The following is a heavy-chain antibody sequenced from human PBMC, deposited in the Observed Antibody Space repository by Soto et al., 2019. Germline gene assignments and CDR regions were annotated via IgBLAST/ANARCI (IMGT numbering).Heavy chain of an antibody. Sequence: SENPPLTLTLYGDSINRYYWSYIVLPPGKGLEWIGYIYYSGSTNYNPSLKSRVTISVDTSKNQFSLKLSSVTAADTAVYYCARDRPRIPKVRRAPHYYYGMDDWGQGTTVT. D-gene: IGHD3-10*01. V-gene: IGHV4-59*01. CDR3: ARDRPRIPKVRRAPHYYYGMDD. CDR2: IYYSGST. J-gene: IGHJ6*02. CDR1: GDSINRYY.